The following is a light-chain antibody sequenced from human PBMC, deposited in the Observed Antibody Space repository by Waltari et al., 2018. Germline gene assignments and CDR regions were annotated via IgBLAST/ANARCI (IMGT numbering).Light chain of an antibody. J-gene: IGKJ1*01. CDR2: AAS. Sequence: AIRMTQSPSSLSASTGHRVTITCRASQGISSYLAWYQQKPGKAPKLLIYAASTLQSGVPSRFSGSGSGTDFTLTISCLQSEDFATYYCQQYYSYPRTFGQGTKVEIK. CDR1: QGISSY. V-gene: IGKV1-8*01. CDR3: QQYYSYPRT.